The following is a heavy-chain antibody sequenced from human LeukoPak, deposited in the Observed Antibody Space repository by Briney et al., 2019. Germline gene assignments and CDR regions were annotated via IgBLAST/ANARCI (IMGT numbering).Heavy chain of an antibody. V-gene: IGHV4-39*07. D-gene: IGHD3-16*01. CDR1: GGSISITRYY. CDR3: ARLKYDYVWGSYVYMDV. Sequence: PSETLSLTCTVSGGSISITRYYWGWIRQPPGTGLEWIASMYSSGTTYYNPSLKSRVTISVDTSKNQFSLKLSSVTAADTAVYYCARLKYDYVWGSYVYMDVWGKGTTVTISS. J-gene: IGHJ6*03. CDR2: MYSSGTT.